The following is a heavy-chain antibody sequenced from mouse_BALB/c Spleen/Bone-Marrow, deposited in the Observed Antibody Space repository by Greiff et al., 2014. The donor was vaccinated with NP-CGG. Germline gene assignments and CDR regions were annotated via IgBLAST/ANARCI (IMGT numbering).Heavy chain of an antibody. CDR1: GFTFSNYG. Sequence: VQLQQSGGGLVQPGGSLKLSCAASGFTFSNYGMSWVRQTPDKRLEFVATINTNGGDTYYPDSVKGRFTISRDNVKNTLYLQMSSLKSEDTAMYYCARGADYVSWFAYWGQGTLVAVSA. D-gene: IGHD2-4*01. J-gene: IGHJ3*01. V-gene: IGHV5-6-3*01. CDR3: ARGADYVSWFAY. CDR2: INTNGGDT.